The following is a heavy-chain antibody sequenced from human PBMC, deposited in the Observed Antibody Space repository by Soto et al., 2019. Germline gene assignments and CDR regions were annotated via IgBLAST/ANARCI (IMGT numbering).Heavy chain of an antibody. V-gene: IGHV3-66*01. J-gene: IGHJ4*02. D-gene: IGHD2-15*01. CDR1: GFTVRTSR. CDR2: IFRGGNT. Sequence: EVQVVESGGGLVQPGGSLRLSCEASGFTVRTSRMSWLRQAPGKGLEWVSVIFRGGNTDHADSVKGRVTLSRDAAKNTVHLQMNSLRVEDTAVYFCARERRGDDDSAEVWGRGTLVTVSS. CDR3: ARERRGDDDSAEV.